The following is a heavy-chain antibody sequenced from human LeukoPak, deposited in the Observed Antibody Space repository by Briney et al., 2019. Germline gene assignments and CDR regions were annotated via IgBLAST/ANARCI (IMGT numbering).Heavy chain of an antibody. CDR2: IYYSGST. CDR1: GGSISSYY. J-gene: IGHJ4*02. Sequence: SETLSLTCTVSGGSISSYYWSWIRQPPGKGLEWIGYIYYSGSTNYNPSLKSRVTISVDTSKNQFSLKLSSVTAADTAVYYCARRAFGYYDILTGYSNFDYWGQGTLVTVSS. V-gene: IGHV4-59*01. D-gene: IGHD3-9*01. CDR3: ARRAFGYYDILTGYSNFDY.